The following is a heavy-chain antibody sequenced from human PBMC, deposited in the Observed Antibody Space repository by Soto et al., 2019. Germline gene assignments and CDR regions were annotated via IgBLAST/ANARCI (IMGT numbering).Heavy chain of an antibody. V-gene: IGHV4-30-4*01. CDR1: GGSISSGDYY. D-gene: IGHD2-15*01. Sequence: QVQLQESGPGLVKPSQTLSLTCTVSGGSISSGDYYWSWIRQPPGKGLEWIGYIYYSGSTYYNPSLKSRVTISVDTSKNQFSLKLSSVTAADTAVYYCARAFLGMVAATLEWFDPWGQGTLVTVSS. J-gene: IGHJ5*02. CDR2: IYYSGST. CDR3: ARAFLGMVAATLEWFDP.